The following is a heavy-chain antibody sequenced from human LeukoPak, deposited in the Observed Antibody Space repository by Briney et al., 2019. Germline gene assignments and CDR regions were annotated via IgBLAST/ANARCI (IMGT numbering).Heavy chain of an antibody. V-gene: IGHV4-59*01. CDR2: IYYSGST. D-gene: IGHD1-20*01. Sequence: SETLSLTCTVSGGSISSYYWSWIRQPPGKGLDWLGYIYYSGSTNYNPSLESRVTISVDTSKNQFSLKLSSVTAADTAVYYCARVSLTGTRAFDIWGQGTMVTVST. J-gene: IGHJ3*02. CDR3: ARVSLTGTRAFDI. CDR1: GGSISSYY.